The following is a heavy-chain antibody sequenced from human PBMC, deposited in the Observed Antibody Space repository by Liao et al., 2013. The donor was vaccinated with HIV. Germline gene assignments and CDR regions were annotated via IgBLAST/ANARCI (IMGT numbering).Heavy chain of an antibody. V-gene: IGHV4-59*12. D-gene: IGHD3-10*01. J-gene: IGHJ5*02. CDR2: IYYSGST. CDR3: ARVWEILTGNWFDP. Sequence: QVQLQESGPGLVKPSETLSLTCTVSGGSISSYYWSWIRQPPGKGLEWIGYIYYSGSTNYNPSLKSRVTMSVDTSKNQFSLKLSSVTAADTAVYYCARVWEILTGNWFDPWGQGTLVTVSS. CDR1: GGSISSYY.